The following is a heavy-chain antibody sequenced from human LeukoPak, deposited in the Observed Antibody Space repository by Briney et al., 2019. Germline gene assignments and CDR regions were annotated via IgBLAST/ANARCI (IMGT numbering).Heavy chain of an antibody. V-gene: IGHV1-8*01. Sequence: ASVKVSCKASGYTFTSYDINWVRQATGQGLEWMGWMNPNSGNTGYAQKFQGRVTMTRNTSISTAYMELSSLRSEDTAVYYCARDDTSHWLYYFDHWGQGTLVTVSS. CDR2: MNPNSGNT. J-gene: IGHJ4*02. CDR3: ARDDTSHWLYYFDH. CDR1: GYTFTSYD. D-gene: IGHD2-2*01.